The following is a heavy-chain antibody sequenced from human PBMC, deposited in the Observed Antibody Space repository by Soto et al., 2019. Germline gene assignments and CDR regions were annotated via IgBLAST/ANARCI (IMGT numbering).Heavy chain of an antibody. CDR2: MNPNSGNT. D-gene: IGHD5-12*01. V-gene: IGHV1-8*01. Sequence: QVQLVQSGAEVKKPGASVKVSCKASGYTFTSYDINWVRQATGQGLEWMGWMNPNSGNTGYAQKFQGRVXMXRXXSISTAYMELSSLRSEDTAVYYCARGGARWLQGDYWGQGTLVTVSS. CDR3: ARGGARWLQGDY. J-gene: IGHJ4*02. CDR1: GYTFTSYD.